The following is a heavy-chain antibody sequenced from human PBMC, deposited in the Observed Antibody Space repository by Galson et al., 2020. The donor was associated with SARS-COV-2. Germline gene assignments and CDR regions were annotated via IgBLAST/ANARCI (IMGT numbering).Heavy chain of an antibody. CDR3: ARGGSGSYYYFDY. V-gene: IGHV3-30-3*01. Sequence: GGSLRLSCAASGFTFSSYAMHWVRQTPGKGLEWVAVISYDGSNKYYADSVKGRFTISRDNSKNTLYLQMNSLRAEDTAVYYCARGGSGSYYYFDYWGQGTLVTVSS. J-gene: IGHJ4*02. D-gene: IGHD1-26*01. CDR1: GFTFSSYA. CDR2: ISYDGSNK.